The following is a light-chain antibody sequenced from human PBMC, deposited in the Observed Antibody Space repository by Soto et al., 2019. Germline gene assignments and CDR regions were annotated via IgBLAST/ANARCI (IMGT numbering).Light chain of an antibody. CDR1: SSDVGSGNR. J-gene: IGLJ3*02. V-gene: IGLV2-18*02. CDR2: EVN. CDR3: SSFTTSNTWV. Sequence: QSALTQPPSVSGSPGQSVTIFCTGTSSDVGSGNRVSWYQQPPGTAPKLMIYEVNNRPSGVPDRFSGSKSGNTASLTISGLQAEDEADYYCSSFTTSNTWVFGGVTKLTVL.